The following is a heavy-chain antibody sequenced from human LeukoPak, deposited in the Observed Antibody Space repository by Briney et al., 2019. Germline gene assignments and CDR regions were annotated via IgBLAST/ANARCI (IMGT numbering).Heavy chain of an antibody. D-gene: IGHD3-10*01. J-gene: IGHJ5*02. Sequence: GGSLRLSCAASGFTFSSYAMSWVRQAPGKGLEWVSAISGSGGSTYYADSVKGRFTIARDNSKNTLYLQMNSLRAEDTAVYYCAKALSTYYYGSGSYYPNWFDPWGQGTLVTVSS. CDR1: GFTFSSYA. V-gene: IGHV3-23*01. CDR2: ISGSGGST. CDR3: AKALSTYYYGSGSYYPNWFDP.